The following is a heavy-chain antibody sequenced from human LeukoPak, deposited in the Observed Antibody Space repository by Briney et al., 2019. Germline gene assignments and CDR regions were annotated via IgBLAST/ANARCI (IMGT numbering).Heavy chain of an antibody. CDR3: ARKKLVARGYFDS. Sequence: SETLSLTCTVSGGSISSSGFYWDWIRQSPGKGLEWIGSISQSGTTYYNPPLKSRVAIFVDTSKSQFSLKLSSVTAADTAVYYCARKKLVARGYFDSWGQGVLVTASS. D-gene: IGHD6-13*01. J-gene: IGHJ4*02. V-gene: IGHV4-39*01. CDR1: GGSISSSGFY. CDR2: ISQSGTT.